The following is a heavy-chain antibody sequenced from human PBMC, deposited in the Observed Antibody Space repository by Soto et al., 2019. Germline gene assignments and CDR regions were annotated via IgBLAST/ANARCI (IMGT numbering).Heavy chain of an antibody. D-gene: IGHD6-6*01. CDR1: GYTFRSYG. CDR3: ARDSSEWGMAGRLDY. Sequence: LRLSCAASGYTFRSYGMHWVRQAPGKGLEWVAVISYAGSNIYYADSVKGRFTISRDNSKNTLYLHLNSLRAEDTAVYYCARDSSEWGMAGRLDYWGQGTPVTVSS. J-gene: IGHJ4*02. CDR2: ISYAGSNI. V-gene: IGHV3-30*03.